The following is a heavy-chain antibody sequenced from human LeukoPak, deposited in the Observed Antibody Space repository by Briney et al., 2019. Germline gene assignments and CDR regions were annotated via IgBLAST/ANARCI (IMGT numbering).Heavy chain of an antibody. D-gene: IGHD1-26*01. Sequence: PSETLSLTCSVSGASITDYFWHWIRHPAGKGLEWIGRVSSSGTTNYNPSLRSRVTMSVDTSTGQFSLRLSSVTAADTAVYYCARQEIPTSYYGLDYWGQGTLVTVSS. J-gene: IGHJ4*02. CDR3: ARQEIPTSYYGLDY. V-gene: IGHV4-4*07. CDR2: VSSSGTT. CDR1: GASITDYF.